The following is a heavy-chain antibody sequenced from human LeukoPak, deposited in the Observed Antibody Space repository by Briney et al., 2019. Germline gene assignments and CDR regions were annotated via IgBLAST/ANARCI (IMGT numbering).Heavy chain of an antibody. D-gene: IGHD2-15*01. J-gene: IGHJ5*02. CDR3: ARAFVVVVAATWFDP. CDR1: GGSFSGYY. Sequence: KPSETLSLTCAVYGGSFSGYYWSWIRQPPGKGLEWIGEINHSGSTNYNPSLKSRVTISVDTSKNQFSLKLSSVTAADTAVYYRARAFVVVVAATWFDPWGQGTLVTVSS. V-gene: IGHV4-34*01. CDR2: INHSGST.